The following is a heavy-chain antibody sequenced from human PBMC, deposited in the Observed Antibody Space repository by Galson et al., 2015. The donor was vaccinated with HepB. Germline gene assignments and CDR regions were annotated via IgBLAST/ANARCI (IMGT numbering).Heavy chain of an antibody. V-gene: IGHV3-15*07. Sequence: SLRLSCAASGFTFSNARMNWVRQAPGKGLEWVGRIKSKTDGGTTDYAAPVKGRFTISRDDSKNTLYLQMNSLKTENTAVYYCTTDWYEYCSSTSCSTYYFDYWGQGTLVTVSS. J-gene: IGHJ4*02. CDR3: TTDWYEYCSSTSCSTYYFDY. CDR2: IKSKTDGGTT. D-gene: IGHD2-2*01. CDR1: GFTFSNAR.